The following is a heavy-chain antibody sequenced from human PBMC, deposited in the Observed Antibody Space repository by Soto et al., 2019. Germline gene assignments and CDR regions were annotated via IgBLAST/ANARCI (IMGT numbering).Heavy chain of an antibody. V-gene: IGHV3-30*02. J-gene: IGHJ4*02. D-gene: IGHD5-18*01. CDR3: AKGSTAMTYFDY. CDR1: GFTFSAYR. Sequence: PGGSLRLSCAASGFTFSAYRMNWVRQAPGKGLEWVSYIANNGNTKYYADSVKGRFTISRDNSKNTLYLQMNSLRAEDTAVYYCAKGSTAMTYFDYWGQGTLVTVSS. CDR2: IANNGNTK.